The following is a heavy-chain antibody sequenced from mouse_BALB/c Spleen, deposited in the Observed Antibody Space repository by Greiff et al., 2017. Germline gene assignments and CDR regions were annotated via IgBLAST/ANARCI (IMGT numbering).Heavy chain of an antibody. Sequence: EVKLMESGGGLVKPGGSLKLSCAASGFTFSSYAMSWVRQTPEKRLEWVASISSGGSTYYPDSVKGRFTISRDNARNILYLQMSSLRSEDTAMYYCARVHYYGSMDYWGQGTSVTVSS. CDR2: ISSGGST. CDR3: ARVHYYGSMDY. D-gene: IGHD1-2*01. CDR1: GFTFSSYA. V-gene: IGHV5-6-5*01. J-gene: IGHJ4*01.